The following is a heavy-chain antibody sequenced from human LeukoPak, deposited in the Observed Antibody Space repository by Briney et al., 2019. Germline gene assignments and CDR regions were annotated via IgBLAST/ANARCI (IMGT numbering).Heavy chain of an antibody. D-gene: IGHD5-18*01. CDR3: ARDREEYSSYGILEY. CDR1: GGTFSSYA. V-gene: IGHV1-69*05. Sequence: SVKVSCKASGGTFSSYAISWVRQAPGQGLEWMGRIIPIFGTANYAQKFQGRVTITTDESTSTAYMELSSLRSEDTAVSYCARDREEYSSYGILEYWGQGTLVTVSS. J-gene: IGHJ4*02. CDR2: IIPIFGTA.